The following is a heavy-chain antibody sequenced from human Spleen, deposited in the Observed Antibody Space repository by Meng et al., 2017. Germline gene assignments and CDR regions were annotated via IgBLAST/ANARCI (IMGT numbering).Heavy chain of an antibody. J-gene: IGHJ6*02. V-gene: IGHV3-21*01. Sequence: GESLKISCVASGFTFSSYTMNWVRQAPGRGLEWVSSISSTSTYIYYADSVKGRFTISRDNAKNSLYLQVNSLRAEDTAAYYCARIGVVGATRGHYYYDVDVWGQGTTVTGSS. CDR1: GFTFSSYT. D-gene: IGHD1-26*01. CDR2: ISSTSTYI. CDR3: ARIGVVGATRGHYYYDVDV.